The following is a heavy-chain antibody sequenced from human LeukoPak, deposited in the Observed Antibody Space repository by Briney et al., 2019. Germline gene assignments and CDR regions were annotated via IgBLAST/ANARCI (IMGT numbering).Heavy chain of an antibody. Sequence: PSETLSLTCTVSGDSISGFYCNWIRRPPGKGLEWIGYNSYSGNTNYNPSLKSRVTISVDMSKNQFSLELSSVTAADTAVYYCARAGSGWSFDYWGQGSLVTVSS. CDR2: NSYSGNT. CDR3: ARAGSGWSFDY. CDR1: GDSISGFY. V-gene: IGHV4-59*01. D-gene: IGHD6-19*01. J-gene: IGHJ4*02.